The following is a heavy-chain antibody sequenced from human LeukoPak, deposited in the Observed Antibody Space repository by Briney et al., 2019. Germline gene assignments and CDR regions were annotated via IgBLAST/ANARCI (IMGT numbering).Heavy chain of an antibody. CDR3: ARDSSGWSRDH. V-gene: IGHV3-21*01. CDR2: IRSSGYV. D-gene: IGHD6-19*01. CDR1: GFTFSSNS. J-gene: IGHJ4*02. Sequence: GGSLRLSCAASGFTFSSNSISWVPHAPGEGLEWVSSIRSSGYVYGPGSMRGRFTHSRDNAEISLYLQMNSLRADDTAVYYCARDSSGWSRDHWGQGTLVAVSS.